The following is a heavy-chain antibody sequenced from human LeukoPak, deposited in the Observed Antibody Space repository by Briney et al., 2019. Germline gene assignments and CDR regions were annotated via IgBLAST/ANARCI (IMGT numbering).Heavy chain of an antibody. CDR2: IRYDGSNK. V-gene: IGHV3-30*02. Sequence: GGSLRLSCAASGFTFSSYGMHWVRQAPGKGLEWVAFIRYDGSNKYYADSVKGRFTISRDNSENTLYLQMNSLRAKDTAVYYCAKHVGREYYFDYWGQGTLVTVSS. J-gene: IGHJ4*02. CDR3: AKHVGREYYFDY. CDR1: GFTFSSYG.